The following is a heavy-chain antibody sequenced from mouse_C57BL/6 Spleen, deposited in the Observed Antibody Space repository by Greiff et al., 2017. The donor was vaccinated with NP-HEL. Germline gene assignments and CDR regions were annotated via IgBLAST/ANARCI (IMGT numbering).Heavy chain of an antibody. V-gene: IGHV5-9-1*02. CDR3: TRDGYYGNYEGWFAY. D-gene: IGHD2-1*01. CDR2: ISSGGDYI. J-gene: IGHJ3*01. CDR1: GFTFSSYA. Sequence: EVHLVESGEGLVKPGGSLKLSCAASGFTFSSYAMSWVRQTPEKRLEWVAYISSGGDYIYYADTVKGRFTISRDNARNTLYLQMSSLKSEDTAMYYCTRDGYYGNYEGWFAYWGQGTLVTVSA.